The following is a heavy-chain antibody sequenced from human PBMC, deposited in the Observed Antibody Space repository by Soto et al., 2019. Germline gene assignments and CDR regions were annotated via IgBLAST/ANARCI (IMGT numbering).Heavy chain of an antibody. J-gene: IGHJ4*02. Sequence: PGESLKISCKGSGFTSYWIGRVRQMPGKGLEWMGIIYPEDSDIIYNPSFQGQVTMSVDKSTTTAYLQWSSLKASDSAMYYCATEGPLLSYDSWGQGTLVTVSS. CDR1: GFTSYW. CDR3: ATEGPLLSYDS. CDR2: IYPEDSDI. D-gene: IGHD2-15*01. V-gene: IGHV5-51*01.